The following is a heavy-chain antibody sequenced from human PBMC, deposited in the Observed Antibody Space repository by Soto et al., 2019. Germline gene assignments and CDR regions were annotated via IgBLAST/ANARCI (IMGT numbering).Heavy chain of an antibody. D-gene: IGHD1-26*01. CDR3: ARMGGGGGSYDFDY. CDR1: GFIFSDHY. J-gene: IGHJ4*02. CDR2: SRNKANSYTT. V-gene: IGHV3-72*01. Sequence: PGGSLRLSCAASGFIFSDHYMDWVRQAPGKGLEWVGRSRNKANSYTTEYAASVKGRFTISRDDSKNSLYLQMNSLKTEDTAVYYCARMGGGGGSYDFDYWGQGTLVTVSS.